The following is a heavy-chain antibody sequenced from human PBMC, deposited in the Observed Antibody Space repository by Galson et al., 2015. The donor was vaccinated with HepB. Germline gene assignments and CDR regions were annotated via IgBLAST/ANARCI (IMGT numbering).Heavy chain of an antibody. Sequence: ETLSLTCTVPGGSISSYYWSWIRQPPGKGLEWIGYIYYSGSTNYNPSLKSRVTISVDTSKNQFSLKLSSVTAADTAVYYCARHSSGWSGVDYWGQGTLVTVSS. D-gene: IGHD6-19*01. CDR1: GGSISSYY. CDR2: IYYSGST. CDR3: ARHSSGWSGVDY. V-gene: IGHV4-59*01. J-gene: IGHJ4*02.